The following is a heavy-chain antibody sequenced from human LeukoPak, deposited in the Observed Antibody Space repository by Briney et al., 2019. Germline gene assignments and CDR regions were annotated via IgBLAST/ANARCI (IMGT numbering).Heavy chain of an antibody. J-gene: IGHJ4*02. CDR1: GGSISSYY. V-gene: IGHV4-59*12. Sequence: PSETLSLTCTVSGGSISSYYWNWIRQPPGKGLEWIGYIYYSGSTNYNPSLKSRVTASVDASKNQFSLKLNSVTAADTAVYYCARENHYYDSSGYSYWGQGTLVTVSS. CDR3: ARENHYYDSSGYSY. D-gene: IGHD3-22*01. CDR2: IYYSGST.